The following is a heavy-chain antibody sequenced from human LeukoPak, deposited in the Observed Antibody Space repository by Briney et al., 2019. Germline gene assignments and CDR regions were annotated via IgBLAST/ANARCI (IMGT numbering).Heavy chain of an antibody. J-gene: IGHJ4*02. CDR2: ISGSGGST. Sequence: GGSLRLSCAASGFAFSSYAMSWVRQAPGKGLEWVSAISGSGGSTYYADSVKGRFTISRDNSKNTLYLQMNSLRAEDTAVYYCAKGRIWSGHYFDYWGQGTLVTVSS. D-gene: IGHD3-3*01. CDR3: AKGRIWSGHYFDY. V-gene: IGHV3-23*01. CDR1: GFAFSSYA.